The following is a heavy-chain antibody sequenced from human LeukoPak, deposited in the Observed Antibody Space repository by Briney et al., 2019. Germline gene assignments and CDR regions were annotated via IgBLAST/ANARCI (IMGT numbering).Heavy chain of an antibody. J-gene: IGHJ4*02. CDR3: ARSPYDYSMIYFDY. CDR2: ISGSGGST. Sequence: GGSLRLSCAASGFTFSSYAMSWVRQAPGKGLEWVSAISGSGGSTYYADSVKGRFTISRDNSKNTLYLQMNSLRAEDTAVYYCARSPYDYSMIYFDYWGQGTLVTVSS. D-gene: IGHD3-16*01. V-gene: IGHV3-23*01. CDR1: GFTFSSYA.